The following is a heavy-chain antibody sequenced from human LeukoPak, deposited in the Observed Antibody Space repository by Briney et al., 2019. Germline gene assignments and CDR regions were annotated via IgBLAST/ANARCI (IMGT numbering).Heavy chain of an antibody. CDR2: ISYDGNNK. CDR1: GFTFSRNV. V-gene: IGHV3-30*01. J-gene: IGHJ6*03. CDR3: ARGGIPTGPYYYFYYMDV. Sequence: GGSLRLSCAASGFTFSRNVMHWVCEAPGKGLEWVALISYDGNNKFYADSVKGRFTISRDNSRNTLFLQMNSLRGEDAAVYSCARGGIPTGPYYYFYYMDVWGKGTPVTVSS. D-gene: IGHD3-10*01.